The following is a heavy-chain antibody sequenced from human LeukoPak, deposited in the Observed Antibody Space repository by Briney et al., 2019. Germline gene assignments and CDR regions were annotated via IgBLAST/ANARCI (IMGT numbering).Heavy chain of an antibody. J-gene: IGHJ4*02. CDR1: GFTFSSYW. Sequence: GGSLRLSCAVSGFTFSSYWMHWVRQAPGKGLVWVSRINTDGSSTSYADSVKGRFTISRDNAKNTLYLQMNSLRVEDTAVYYCARIGSLSPFDWGQGTLVTVSS. CDR2: INTDGSST. CDR3: ARIGSLSPFD. V-gene: IGHV3-74*01. D-gene: IGHD6-6*01.